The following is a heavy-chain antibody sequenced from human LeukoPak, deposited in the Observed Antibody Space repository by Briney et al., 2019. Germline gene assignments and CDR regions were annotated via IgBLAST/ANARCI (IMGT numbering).Heavy chain of an antibody. CDR3: AKDLVEQWLVSIDGYYYYGMDV. CDR1: GFTFSDYY. J-gene: IGHJ6*02. Sequence: PGGSLRLSCAASGFTFSDYYMSWIRQAPGKGLEWVSAISGSGGSTYYADSVKGRFTISRDNSKNTLYLQMNSLRAEDTAVYYCAKDLVEQWLVSIDGYYYYGMDVWGQGTTVTVSS. D-gene: IGHD6-19*01. CDR2: ISGSGGST. V-gene: IGHV3-23*01.